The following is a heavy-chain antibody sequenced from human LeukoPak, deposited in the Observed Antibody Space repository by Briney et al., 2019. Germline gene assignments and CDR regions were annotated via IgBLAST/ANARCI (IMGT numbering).Heavy chain of an antibody. D-gene: IGHD2-15*01. V-gene: IGHV4-39*01. CDR3: ARLVVVAATGGTTEDYYYYGMDV. CDR1: GGSISSSSYY. CDR2: IYYSGNT. Sequence: SETLSLTCSVSGGSISSSSYYWGWIRQPPGKGLEWIGNIYYSGNTYYSPSLKSRVTISVDTSKNEFTLKLSSVTAADTAVYYCARLVVVAATGGTTEDYYYYGMDVWGQGTTVTVSS. J-gene: IGHJ6*02.